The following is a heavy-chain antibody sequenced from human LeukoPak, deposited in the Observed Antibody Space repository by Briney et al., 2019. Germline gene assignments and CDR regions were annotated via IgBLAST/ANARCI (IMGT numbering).Heavy chain of an antibody. V-gene: IGHV3-48*02. CDR1: EFTVSSNY. J-gene: IGHJ4*02. CDR2: ISTSSDTI. D-gene: IGHD6-19*01. Sequence: PGGSLRLSCAVSEFTVSSNYMSWVRQTPGKGLEWLSHISTSSDTIYYADSVKGRFTISRDNAKDSLYLQMNSLRDEDTAVYYCARGWLSNTFDCWGQGTLVTVSS. CDR3: ARGWLSNTFDC.